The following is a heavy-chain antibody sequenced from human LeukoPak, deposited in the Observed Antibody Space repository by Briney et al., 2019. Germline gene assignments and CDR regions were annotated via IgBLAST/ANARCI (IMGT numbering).Heavy chain of an antibody. CDR3: ARDYMITFGGVIVDYYYYYYMDV. D-gene: IGHD3-16*02. V-gene: IGHV1-2*06. CDR2: INPNSGGT. Sequence: ASVKVSCKASGYIFSGYYMYWVRQAPGQGLEWMGRINPNSGGTNYAQKLQGRVTMTTDTSTSTAYMELSSLRSEDTAVYYCARDYMITFGGVIVDYYYYYYMDVWGKGTTVTVSS. CDR1: GYIFSGYY. J-gene: IGHJ6*03.